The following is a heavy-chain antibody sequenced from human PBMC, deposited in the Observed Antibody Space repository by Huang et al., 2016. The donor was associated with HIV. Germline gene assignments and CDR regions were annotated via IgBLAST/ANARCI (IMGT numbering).Heavy chain of an antibody. CDR2: ISNDGNNM. V-gene: IGHV3-30-3*01. D-gene: IGHD6-13*01. CDR3: ARGGILGTSWYRPFDY. Sequence: QVQLGESGGGVVQPEKSLRLSCAASGFDFSSYAMNWVRPAPGKGPQWVAVISNDGNNMYYSDSVKGRFIIARDNSKNTLYLQMNSLRGEDTAIYYCARGGILGTSWYRPFDYWGQGTLVTVSS. J-gene: IGHJ4*02. CDR1: GFDFSSYA.